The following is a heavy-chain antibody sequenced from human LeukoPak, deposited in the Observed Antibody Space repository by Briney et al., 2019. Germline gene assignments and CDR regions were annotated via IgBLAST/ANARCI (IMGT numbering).Heavy chain of an antibody. V-gene: IGHV1-2*02. J-gene: IGHJ5*02. CDR1: GYTFTGYY. CDR2: ISPNSGGT. Sequence: ASVKVSCKASGYTFTGYYMHWVRQAPGQGLEWMGWISPNSGGTNYAQKFQGRVTMTRDTSISTAYMELSRLRSDDTAVYYCARVEDYDILTGYYSYNWFDPWGQGTLVTVSS. D-gene: IGHD3-9*01. CDR3: ARVEDYDILTGYYSYNWFDP.